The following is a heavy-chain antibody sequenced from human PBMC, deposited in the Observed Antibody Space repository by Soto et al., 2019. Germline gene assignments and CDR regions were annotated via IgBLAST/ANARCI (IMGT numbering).Heavy chain of an antibody. CDR1: GGSISSYY. CDR2: IYYSGST. V-gene: IGHV4-59*01. D-gene: IGHD2-15*01. Sequence: SETLSLTCTVSGGSISSYYWSWIRQPPGKGLEWIGYIYYSGSTNYNPSLKSRVTISVDTSKNQFSLKLSSVTAADTAVYYCATLDPYCSGGSCYSNWFDPWGQGTLVTVS. CDR3: ATLDPYCSGGSCYSNWFDP. J-gene: IGHJ5*02.